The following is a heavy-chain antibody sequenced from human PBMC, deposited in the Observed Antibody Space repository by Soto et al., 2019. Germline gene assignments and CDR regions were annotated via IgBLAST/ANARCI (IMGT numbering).Heavy chain of an antibody. J-gene: IGHJ5*02. D-gene: IGHD6-13*01. CDR1: GGSFSGYY. CDR2: INHSGST. Sequence: PSETLTLTCAVYGGSFSGYYWSWIRQPPGKGLEWIGEINHSGSTNYNPSLKSRVTISVDTSKNQFSLKLSSVTAADTAVYYCARGKKRPYSSIGNWFDPWGQGTLVTVSS. V-gene: IGHV4-34*01. CDR3: ARGKKRPYSSIGNWFDP.